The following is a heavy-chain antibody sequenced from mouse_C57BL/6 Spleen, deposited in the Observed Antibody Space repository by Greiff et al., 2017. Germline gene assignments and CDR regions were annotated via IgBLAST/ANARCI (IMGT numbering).Heavy chain of an antibody. CDR3: ARRYYGSSLYAMDY. Sequence: QVQLQQPGAELVRPGSSVKLSCKASGYTFTSYWMPWVKQRPIQGLEWIGNIDPSDSETHYNQKFKDKATLTVDKSSSTAYLQLSSLTSEDSAVYYCARRYYGSSLYAMDYWGQGTSVTVSS. J-gene: IGHJ4*01. V-gene: IGHV1-52*01. CDR2: IDPSDSET. CDR1: GYTFTSYW. D-gene: IGHD1-1*01.